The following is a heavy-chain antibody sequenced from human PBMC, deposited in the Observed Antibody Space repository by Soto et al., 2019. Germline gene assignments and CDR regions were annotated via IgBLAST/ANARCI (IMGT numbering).Heavy chain of an antibody. V-gene: IGHV2-5*01. D-gene: IGHD3-3*01. CDR2: LYWNDDK. J-gene: IGHJ4*02. Sequence: CGPTRVNPTRTLPLTCTFSGCSLSTSGVGVGWIRKEAGSPLEWLALLYWNDDKRYSPSLKSRLTITKYTSKNQVVLTMTTMDPVDTATYYCAHTTYYDFWSGYSYYFDYWAQGTLVTVSS. CDR1: GCSLSTSGVG. CDR3: AHTTYYDFWSGYSYYFDY.